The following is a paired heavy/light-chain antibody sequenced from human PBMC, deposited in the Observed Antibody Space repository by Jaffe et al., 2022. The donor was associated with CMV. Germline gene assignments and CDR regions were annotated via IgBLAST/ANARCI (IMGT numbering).Light chain of an antibody. V-gene: IGLV2-14*03. CDR2: DVT. CDR3: TSYTRTDIPWV. CDR1: NTDIGAYDY. Sequence: QSALTQPASVSGSPGQSITISCTGTNTDIGAYDYVSWLQQYPGQAPRLLIYDVTSRPSGVSSRFSASKSGNTASLTISGLQAEDEAHYYCTSYTRTDIPWVFGGGTKLTV. J-gene: IGLJ3*02.
Heavy chain of an antibody. CDR1: GFTISNHY. V-gene: IGHV3-53*01. Sequence: EVQVAESGGDLIHPGGSLRLSCAASGFTISNHYMTWVRQAPGKGLQWVSVIFNAGGTRYADSVKGRFTISRDTSTNTVFLQMNNLRAEDTAIYYCVRVGEGWFDPWGQGTLVTVSS. CDR2: IFNAGGT. J-gene: IGHJ5*02. D-gene: IGHD1-26*01. CDR3: VRVGEGWFDP.